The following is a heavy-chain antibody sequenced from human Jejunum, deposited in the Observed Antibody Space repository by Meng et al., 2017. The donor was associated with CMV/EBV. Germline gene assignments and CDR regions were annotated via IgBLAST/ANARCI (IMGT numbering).Heavy chain of an antibody. Sequence: SYMMSWVRQAPGKGPEWVASISQDGSQTYYMDSLKGRFTISRDNARSSLWLEMSNLQAGDTAMYFCTRTIRVTVAGRAVPGESDRWGQGTLVTVSS. CDR1: SYM. J-gene: IGHJ5*02. D-gene: IGHD3-10*01. V-gene: IGHV3-7*01. CDR3: TRTIRVTVAGRAVPGESDR. CDR2: ISQDGSQT.